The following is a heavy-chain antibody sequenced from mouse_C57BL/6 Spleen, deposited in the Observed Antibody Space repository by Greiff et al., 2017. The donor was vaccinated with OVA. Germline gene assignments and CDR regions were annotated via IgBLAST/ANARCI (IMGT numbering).Heavy chain of an antibody. CDR3: ARKPYYGYDGAWFAY. V-gene: IGHV3-6*01. CDR1: GYSITSGYY. D-gene: IGHD2-9*01. J-gene: IGHJ3*01. Sequence: EVKLMESGPGLVKPSQSLSLTCSVTGYSITSGYYWNWIRQFPGNKLEWMGYISYDGSNNYNPSLKNRISITRATSKNQFFLKLNSVTTEDTATYYCARKPYYGYDGAWFAYWGQGTLVTVSA. CDR2: ISYDGSN.